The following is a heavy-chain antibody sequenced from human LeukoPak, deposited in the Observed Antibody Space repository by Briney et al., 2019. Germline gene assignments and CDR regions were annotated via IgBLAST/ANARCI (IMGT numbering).Heavy chain of an antibody. Sequence: GESLKISCKGSGYSFTSYWIGWVRQMPGKGLEWMGIIYPGDSDTRYSPSFQGQVTISADKSISTAYLQWSSLKASDTAMYYCAGVLLWFGELFAFDYWGQGTLVTVSS. J-gene: IGHJ4*02. CDR1: GYSFTSYW. V-gene: IGHV5-51*01. CDR3: AGVLLWFGELFAFDY. D-gene: IGHD3-10*01. CDR2: IYPGDSDT.